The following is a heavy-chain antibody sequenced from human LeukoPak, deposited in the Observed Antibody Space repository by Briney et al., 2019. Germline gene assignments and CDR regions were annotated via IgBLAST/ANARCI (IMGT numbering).Heavy chain of an antibody. J-gene: IGHJ4*02. CDR3: AREILAPGKTHDY. V-gene: IGHV3-74*01. CDR1: GFTFSSYW. CDR2: INSDGSST. Sequence: GGSLRLSCAASGFTFSSYWMHWVRQAPGKGLVWVSRINSDGSSTSYADSVRGRFSISRDNAKNTLYLQMNSLRAEDTAVYYCAREILAPGKTHDYWGQGTLVTVSS.